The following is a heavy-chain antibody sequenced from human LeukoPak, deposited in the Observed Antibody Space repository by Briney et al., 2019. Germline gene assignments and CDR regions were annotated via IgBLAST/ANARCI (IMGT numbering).Heavy chain of an antibody. J-gene: IGHJ4*02. CDR2: IYSGGST. CDR3: ARAPGIAAAGTPYFDY. Sequence: GGSLILSCAASGFTVSSNYMSWVRQAPGKGLEWVSVIYSGGSTYYADSVKGRFTISRDNSKNTLYLQMNSLRAEDTAVYYCARAPGIAAAGTPYFDYWGQGTLVTVSS. CDR1: GFTVSSNY. D-gene: IGHD6-13*01. V-gene: IGHV3-53*01.